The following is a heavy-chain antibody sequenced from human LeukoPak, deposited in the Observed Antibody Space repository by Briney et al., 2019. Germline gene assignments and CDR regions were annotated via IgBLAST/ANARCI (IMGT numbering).Heavy chain of an antibody. CDR3: ARDQSVTMISGAFDI. Sequence: GGSLRLSCAASGFTFSSYAMHWVRQAPGKGLEWVAVISYDGSNKYYADSVKGRFTTSRDNSKNTLYLQMNSLRAEDTAVYYCARDQSVTMISGAFDIWGQGTMVTVSS. CDR2: ISYDGSNK. V-gene: IGHV3-30-3*01. CDR1: GFTFSSYA. D-gene: IGHD3-22*01. J-gene: IGHJ3*02.